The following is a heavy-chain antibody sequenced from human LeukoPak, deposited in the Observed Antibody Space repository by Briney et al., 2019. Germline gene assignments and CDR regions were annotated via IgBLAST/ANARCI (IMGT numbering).Heavy chain of an antibody. D-gene: IGHD3-10*01. CDR1: GGSISSGSYY. CDR3: ARDPARRGYGAMVRGEDY. V-gene: IGHV4-30-4*01. CDR2: IYYSGST. J-gene: IGHJ4*02. Sequence: PSQTLSLTCTVSGGSISSGSYYWSWIRQPPGKGLEWIGYIYYSGSTYYNPSLKSRVTISVDTSKNQFSLKLSSVTAADTAVYYCARDPARRGYGAMVRGEDYWGQGTLVTVSS.